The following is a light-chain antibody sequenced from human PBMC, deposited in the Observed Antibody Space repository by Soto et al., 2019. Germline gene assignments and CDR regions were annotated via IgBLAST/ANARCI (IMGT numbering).Light chain of an antibody. Sequence: QLTQSPSSLSASVGDRVTITCRASQGISSNLAWYQQKPGRAPKLLIFGASTLQSGVPSRFSGSGSGTDFTLTISSLQPEDFATYFCQKLNAYPPGTFGQGTKVDMK. J-gene: IGKJ1*01. CDR2: GAS. V-gene: IGKV1-9*01. CDR1: QGISSN. CDR3: QKLNAYPPGT.